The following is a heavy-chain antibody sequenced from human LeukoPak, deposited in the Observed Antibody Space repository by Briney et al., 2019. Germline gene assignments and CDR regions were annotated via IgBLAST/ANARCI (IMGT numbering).Heavy chain of an antibody. CDR3: ARDLLIGYSSGFDY. J-gene: IGHJ4*02. Sequence: GGSLRLSCAASGFTFSSYSMNWVRQAPGKGLEWVSSISSSSYIYYADSVKGRFTISRDNAKNSLYLQMNSLRAEDTAVYYCARDLLIGYSSGFDYWGQGTLVTVS. D-gene: IGHD6-19*01. CDR1: GFTFSSYS. CDR2: ISSSSYI. V-gene: IGHV3-21*01.